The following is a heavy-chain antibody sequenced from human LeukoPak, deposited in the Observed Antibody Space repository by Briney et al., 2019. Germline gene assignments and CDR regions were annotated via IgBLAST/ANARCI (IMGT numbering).Heavy chain of an antibody. CDR2: FYYSGST. CDR3: ARVLKYCSGGSCYSNYYYMDD. V-gene: IGHV4-39*07. Sequence: PSETLSLTCTVSGGSINSRSNYWGWIRQPPGKGLEWIGSFYYSGSTYYNPSLKSRVTISVDTSKNHFSLKLSSVTAADTAVYYCARVLKYCSGGSCYSNYYYMDDWGKGTTVTISS. J-gene: IGHJ6*03. D-gene: IGHD2-15*01. CDR1: GGSINSRSNY.